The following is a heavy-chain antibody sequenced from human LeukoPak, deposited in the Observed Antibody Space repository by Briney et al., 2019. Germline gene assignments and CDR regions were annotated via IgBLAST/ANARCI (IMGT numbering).Heavy chain of an antibody. CDR2: KNPTTGGT. CDR3: ARAQGSGSSFSARVFDY. Sequence: GASVKVSCKTSGYIFTSNYIHWLRQAPGQGLEWMGIKNPTTGGTSYAQRFQDRVTLTMDTSTRTVYMELSSLTPEDTAVYYCARAQGSGSSFSARVFDYWGRGTLVTVSS. CDR1: GYIFTSNY. J-gene: IGHJ4*02. D-gene: IGHD6-13*01. V-gene: IGHV1-46*01.